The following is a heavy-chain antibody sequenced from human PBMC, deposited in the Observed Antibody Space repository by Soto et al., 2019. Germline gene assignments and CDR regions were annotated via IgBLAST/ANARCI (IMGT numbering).Heavy chain of an antibody. CDR3: ASAFGGWPPDS. V-gene: IGHV4-30-2*01. J-gene: IGHJ4*02. Sequence: SETLSLTCAVSGGSISSGGYSWSWIRQPPGKGLEWIAYIYHSGSTDYNPSLKSRVTMSIDRSKNQLSLRLTSVTAADTAVYYCASAFGGWPPDSWGQGTLVTVSS. CDR1: GGSISSGGYS. CDR2: IYHSGST. D-gene: IGHD6-19*01.